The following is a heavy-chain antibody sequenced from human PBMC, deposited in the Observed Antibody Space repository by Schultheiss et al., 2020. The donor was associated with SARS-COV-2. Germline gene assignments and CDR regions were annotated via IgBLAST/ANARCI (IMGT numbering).Heavy chain of an antibody. D-gene: IGHD6-13*01. CDR1: GYAFTGYG. CDR3: ARARYSSSWQFDY. V-gene: IGHV1-2*06. CDR2: INPNSGGT. J-gene: IGHJ4*02. Sequence: ASVKVSCKASGYAFTGYGISWVRQAPGQGLEWMGRINPNSGGTNYAQKFQGRVTMTSDTSISAAYMELSRLRSDDTAIYYCARARYSSSWQFDYWGQGTLVTVSS.